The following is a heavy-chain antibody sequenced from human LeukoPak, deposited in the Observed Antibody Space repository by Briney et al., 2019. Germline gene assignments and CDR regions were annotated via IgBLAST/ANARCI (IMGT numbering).Heavy chain of an antibody. V-gene: IGHV1-2*02. D-gene: IGHD3-22*01. Sequence: ASVKVSCKASGYTFTGYYMHWVRQAPGQGLEWMGWINPNSGGTNYAQKFQGRVTMTRDTSISTAYMELSRLRSGDTAVYYCARDEDSSGYSFDYWGQGTLVTVSS. CDR2: INPNSGGT. CDR1: GYTFTGYY. J-gene: IGHJ4*02. CDR3: ARDEDSSGYSFDY.